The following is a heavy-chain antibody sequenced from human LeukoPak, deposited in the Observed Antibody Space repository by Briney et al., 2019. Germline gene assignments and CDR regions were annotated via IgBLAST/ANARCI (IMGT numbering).Heavy chain of an antibody. D-gene: IGHD3-16*01. V-gene: IGHV3-7*01. CDR1: GFILKNHW. CDR2: INQDGSEK. Sequence: KTGGSLRLSREASGFILKNHWLTWVRQAPRKGLEWVANINQDGSEKFYVDFVKGRFTISRDNSKNSLFLQLNSLRAEDTAVYYCARVWQYYYDYSAFDIWGQGTMVTV. J-gene: IGHJ3*02. CDR3: ARVWQYYYDYSAFDI.